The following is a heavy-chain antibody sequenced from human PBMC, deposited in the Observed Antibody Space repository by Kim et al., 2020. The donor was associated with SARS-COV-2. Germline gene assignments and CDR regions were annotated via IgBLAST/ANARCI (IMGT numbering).Heavy chain of an antibody. Sequence: SETLSLTCTVSGGSISSGGYYWSWIRQHPGKGLEWIGYIYYSGSTYYNPSLKSRVTISVDTSKNQFSLKLSSVTAADTAVYYCAREDRGYYYGSGSYSWFDPWGQGTLVTVSS. CDR2: IYYSGST. V-gene: IGHV4-31*03. CDR1: GGSISSGGYY. CDR3: AREDRGYYYGSGSYSWFDP. D-gene: IGHD3-10*01. J-gene: IGHJ5*02.